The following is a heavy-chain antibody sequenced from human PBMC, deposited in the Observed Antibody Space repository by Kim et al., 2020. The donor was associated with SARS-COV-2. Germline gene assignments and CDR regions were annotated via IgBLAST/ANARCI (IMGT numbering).Heavy chain of an antibody. CDR1: GFTFSSYS. J-gene: IGHJ6*02. Sequence: GGSLRLSCAASGFTFSSYSMNWVRQAPGKGLEWVSSISSSSSYIYYADSVKGRFTISRDNAKNSLYLQMNSLRAEDTAVYYWARGMGYCSGGSCYYGMDVWGQGTTVTVSS. D-gene: IGHD2-15*01. V-gene: IGHV3-21*01. CDR3: ARGMGYCSGGSCYYGMDV. CDR2: ISSSSSYI.